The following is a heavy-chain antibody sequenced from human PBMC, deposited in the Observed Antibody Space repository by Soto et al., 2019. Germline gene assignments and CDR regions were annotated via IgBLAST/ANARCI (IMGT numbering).Heavy chain of an antibody. CDR2: ISYDGSNK. D-gene: IGHD6-13*01. Sequence: PRLSCAASGFTFSSYAMHWVRQAPGKGLEWVAVISYDGSNKYYADSVKGRFTISRDNSKNTLYLQMNSLRAEDTAVYYCARDRYVAAAGTIYNWFDPWGQGTLVTVSS. J-gene: IGHJ5*02. CDR3: ARDRYVAAAGTIYNWFDP. CDR1: GFTFSSYA. V-gene: IGHV3-30-3*01.